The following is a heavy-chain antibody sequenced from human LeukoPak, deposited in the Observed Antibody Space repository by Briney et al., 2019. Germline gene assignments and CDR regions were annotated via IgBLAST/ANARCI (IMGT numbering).Heavy chain of an antibody. Sequence: GASVKVSCKASGYTFTGYYMHWVRQAPGQGLEWMGWINPNSGGTNYAQKFQGRVTMTRDTSISTAYMELSRLRSDDTAVYYCARLFGVVISVFDYWGQGTLVTVSS. CDR2: INPNSGGT. CDR3: ARLFGVVISVFDY. D-gene: IGHD3-3*01. CDR1: GYTFTGYY. V-gene: IGHV1-2*02. J-gene: IGHJ4*02.